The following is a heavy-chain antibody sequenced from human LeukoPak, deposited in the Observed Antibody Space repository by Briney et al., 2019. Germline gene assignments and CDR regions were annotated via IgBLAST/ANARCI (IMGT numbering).Heavy chain of an antibody. CDR1: GYTFTGYY. V-gene: IGHV1-8*02. Sequence: ASVKVSCKASGYTFTGYYIHLVRQAPGQGLEWMGWMNPNSGNTGYAQKFQGRVTMTRNTSISTAYMELSSLRSEDTAVYYCVRVGSSSSGWYIDYWGQGTLVTVSS. D-gene: IGHD6-19*01. CDR3: VRVGSSSSGWYIDY. CDR2: MNPNSGNT. J-gene: IGHJ4*02.